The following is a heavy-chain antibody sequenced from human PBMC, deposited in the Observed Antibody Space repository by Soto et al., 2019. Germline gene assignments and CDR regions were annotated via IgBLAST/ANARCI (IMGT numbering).Heavy chain of an antibody. J-gene: IGHJ6*02. CDR2: IIPFFKAT. D-gene: IGHD3-22*01. CDR3: ARDVTLNYYDSTYYYALDV. V-gene: IGHV1-69*13. CDR1: GGAFSSHA. Sequence: ASVKVSWKGAGGAFSSHAISWGRQAPGQGLEWMGGIIPFFKATNYAQKFQGRVTITADDSTSTAYMDLSSLRSEDTAVYYCARDVTLNYYDSTYYYALDVWGQGTTVTV.